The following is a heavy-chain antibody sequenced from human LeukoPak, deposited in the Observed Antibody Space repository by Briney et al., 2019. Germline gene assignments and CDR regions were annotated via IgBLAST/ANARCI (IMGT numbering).Heavy chain of an antibody. V-gene: IGHV4-34*01. CDR2: INHSGST. D-gene: IGHD3-22*01. Sequence: PSETLSLTCAVYGGSFSGYYWSWIRQPPGKGLEWIGEINHSGSTNYNPSLKSRVTISVDTSKNQFSLKLSSVTAADAAVYYCARGHYYDSSGLVDAFDIWGQGTMVTVSS. CDR3: ARGHYYDSSGLVDAFDI. J-gene: IGHJ3*02. CDR1: GGSFSGYY.